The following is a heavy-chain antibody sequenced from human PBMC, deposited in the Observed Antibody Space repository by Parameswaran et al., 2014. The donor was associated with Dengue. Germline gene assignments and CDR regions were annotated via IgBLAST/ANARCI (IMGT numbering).Heavy chain of an antibody. J-gene: IGHJ4*02. CDR3: ASMYYDFWSGYFNGPQPAQNDY. V-gene: IGHV3-66*02. D-gene: IGHD3-3*01. CDR2: IYSGGST. Sequence: WIRQPPGKGLEWVSVIYSGGSTYYADSVKGRFTISRDNSKNTLYLQMNSLRAEDTAVYYCASMYYDFWSGYFNGPQPAQNDYWGQGTLVTVSS.